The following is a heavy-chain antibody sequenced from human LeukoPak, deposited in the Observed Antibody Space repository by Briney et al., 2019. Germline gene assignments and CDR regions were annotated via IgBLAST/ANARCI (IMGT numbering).Heavy chain of an antibody. V-gene: IGHV1-18*01. D-gene: IGHD3-22*01. Sequence: ASVKVSCKASGYTFTSYGISWVRQAPGQGLEWMGWISAYNGNTNYAQKLQGRVTMTTDTSTSTAYTELRSLRSDDTAVYYCARVNYYDSSGYYSSNAFDIWGQGTMVTVSS. J-gene: IGHJ3*02. CDR3: ARVNYYDSSGYYSSNAFDI. CDR2: ISAYNGNT. CDR1: GYTFTSYG.